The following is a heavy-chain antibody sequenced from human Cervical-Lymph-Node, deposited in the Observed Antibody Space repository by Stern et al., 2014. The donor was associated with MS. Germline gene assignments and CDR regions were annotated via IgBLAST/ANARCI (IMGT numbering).Heavy chain of an antibody. CDR3: TSVWGSYRYLAGGDDY. V-gene: IGHV3-23*04. D-gene: IGHD3-16*02. Sequence: EVQLVESGGGLVQPGGSLRLSCAASGFTFSSYAMSWVRQAPGKGLEWVSAISGSGGSTYYADSVKGRFTISRDNSKNTLYLQMNSLRAEDTAVYYCTSVWGSYRYLAGGDDYWGQGTLVTVSS. J-gene: IGHJ4*02. CDR2: ISGSGGST. CDR1: GFTFSSYA.